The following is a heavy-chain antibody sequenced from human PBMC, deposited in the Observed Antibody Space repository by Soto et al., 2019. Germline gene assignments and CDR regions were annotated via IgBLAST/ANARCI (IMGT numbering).Heavy chain of an antibody. CDR2: IYYSGST. Sequence: QVQLQESGPGLVKPSETLSLTCTVSGGSVSSGSYYWSWIRQPPGKGLEWIGYIYYSGSTNYNPSLKSRVTLSGDTSKNQFSLKLSSVTAADTAVYYCAREGYYYDSSGSQDAFDIWGQGTMVTVSS. J-gene: IGHJ3*02. V-gene: IGHV4-61*01. CDR3: AREGYYYDSSGSQDAFDI. CDR1: GGSVSSGSYY. D-gene: IGHD3-22*01.